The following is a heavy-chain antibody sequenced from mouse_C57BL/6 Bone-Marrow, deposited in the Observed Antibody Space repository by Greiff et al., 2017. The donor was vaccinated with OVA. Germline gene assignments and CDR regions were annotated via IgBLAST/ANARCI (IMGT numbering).Heavy chain of an antibody. Sequence: EVKLVESGGGLVKPGGSLKLSCAASGFTFSSYAMSWVRQTPEKRLEWVATISDGGSYTYYPDNVKGRFTISRDNAKNNLYLQMSHLKSEDTAMYYCARELGRDYYFDYWGQGTTLTVSS. CDR3: ARELGRDYYFDY. V-gene: IGHV5-4*01. J-gene: IGHJ2*01. CDR2: ISDGGSYT. CDR1: GFTFSSYA. D-gene: IGHD4-1*01.